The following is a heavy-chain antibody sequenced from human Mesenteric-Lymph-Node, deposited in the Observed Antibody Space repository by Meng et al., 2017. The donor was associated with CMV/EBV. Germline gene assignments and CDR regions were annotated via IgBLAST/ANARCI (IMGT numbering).Heavy chain of an antibody. CDR1: GFIFSNYW. J-gene: IGHJ4*02. D-gene: IGHD2/OR15-2a*01. Sequence: GGSLRLSCAASGFIFSNYWMNWVRQAPGKGLEWVANIKQDGSEKYFVDSVKGRFTISRDNAKNSLYLQMNSLRAEDTAVYYCARVSYDYWGQGTLVTVSS. CDR2: IKQDGSEK. V-gene: IGHV3-7*01. CDR3: ARVSYDY.